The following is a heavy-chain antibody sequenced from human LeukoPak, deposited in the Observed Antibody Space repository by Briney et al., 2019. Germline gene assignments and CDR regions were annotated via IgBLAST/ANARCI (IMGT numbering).Heavy chain of an antibody. CDR3: ARVDCTGGGCYSRFDY. D-gene: IGHD2-15*01. J-gene: IGHJ4*02. Sequence: SQTLSLTCSVSGGSISSGDYYWSWIRQPPGKGLEWIGTIYYSGTTYYNPSLKSRVTISVDTSKNQFSLNLNSVTAADTAVYYCARVDCTGGGCYSRFDYWGQGTLVTVSS. V-gene: IGHV4-30-4*01. CDR2: IYYSGTT. CDR1: GGSISSGDYY.